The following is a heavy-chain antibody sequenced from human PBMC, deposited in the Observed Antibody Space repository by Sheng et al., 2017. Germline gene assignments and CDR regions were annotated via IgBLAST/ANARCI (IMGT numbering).Heavy chain of an antibody. D-gene: IGHD3-22*01. CDR2: ISTSGST. Sequence: QVQLQESGPGLVKPSETLSLTCTLSGGSFSSYYWSWIRQPAGKGLEWIGRISTSGSTNYNPSLKSRVTMSVDTSKNQFSLKLRSVTAADAAVYYCARVPIDSSGYFDTSTRDAFDIWGQGTMVTVSS. J-gene: IGHJ3*02. CDR1: GGSFSSYY. V-gene: IGHV4-4*07. CDR3: ARVPIDSSGYFDTSTRDAFDI.